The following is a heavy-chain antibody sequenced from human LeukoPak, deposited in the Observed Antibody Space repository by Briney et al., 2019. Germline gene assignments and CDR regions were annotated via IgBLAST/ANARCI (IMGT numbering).Heavy chain of an antibody. D-gene: IGHD3-3*01. CDR3: ASPSRDYDFWSGYYGYYYYYMDV. V-gene: IGHV3-21*01. J-gene: IGHJ6*03. Sequence: PGGSLRLSCAASGFTFSSYSMNWVRQAPGKGLEWVSSISSSSSYIYYADSVKGRFTISRDNAKNSLYLQMNSLRAEDTAVYYCASPSRDYDFWSGYYGYYYYYMDVWGKGTTVTVSS. CDR2: ISSSSSYI. CDR1: GFTFSSYS.